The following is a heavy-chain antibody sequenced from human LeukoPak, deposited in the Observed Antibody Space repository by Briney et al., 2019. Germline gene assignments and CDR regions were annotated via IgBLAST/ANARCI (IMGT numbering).Heavy chain of an antibody. CDR3: ARNGRAYDILTGYYTGWFDP. V-gene: IGHV4-59*01. CDR2: IYYSGST. Sequence: SETLSLTCTVSGGSISRYYWSWIRQPPGKGLEWIGYIYYSGSTNYNPSLKSRVTISVDTSKNQFSLKLSSVTAADTAVYYCARNGRAYDILTGYYTGWFDPWGQGTLVTVSS. CDR1: GGSISRYY. D-gene: IGHD3-9*01. J-gene: IGHJ5*02.